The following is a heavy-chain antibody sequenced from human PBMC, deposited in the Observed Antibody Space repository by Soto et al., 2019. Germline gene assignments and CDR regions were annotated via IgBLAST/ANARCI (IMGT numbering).Heavy chain of an antibody. CDR1: GYTFTSYG. CDR2: ISAYNGNT. V-gene: IGHV1-18*01. CDR3: ARDSPLTIFGVVTPRFDP. Sequence: QVQLVQSGAEVKKPGASVKVSCKASGYTFTSYGISWVRQAPGQGLEWMGWISAYNGNTNYAQKLQGRVTMTTESSTSTAYMELRSLRSDDTAVYYCARDSPLTIFGVVTPRFDPWGQGTLVTVSS. J-gene: IGHJ5*02. D-gene: IGHD3-3*01.